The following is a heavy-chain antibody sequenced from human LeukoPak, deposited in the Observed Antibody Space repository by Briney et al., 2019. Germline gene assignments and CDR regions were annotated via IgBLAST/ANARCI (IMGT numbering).Heavy chain of an antibody. D-gene: IGHD1-26*01. CDR1: GGTFSGYA. Sequence: SVKVSCKASGGTFSGYAISWVRQAPGQGLEWMGGIIPIFGTANYAQKFQGRVTITADESTSTAYMELSSLRSEDTAVYYCAKNGELYSDHYFDSWGPGSLVIVSS. J-gene: IGHJ4*02. CDR3: AKNGELYSDHYFDS. CDR2: IIPIFGTA. V-gene: IGHV1-69*01.